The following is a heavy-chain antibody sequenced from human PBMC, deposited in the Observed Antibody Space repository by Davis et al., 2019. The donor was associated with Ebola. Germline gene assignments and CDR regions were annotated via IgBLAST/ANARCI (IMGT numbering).Heavy chain of an antibody. D-gene: IGHD2-8*01. Sequence: SETLSLTCAVYGGSFSGYYWSWIRQPPGKGLEWIGEINHSGSTNYNPSLKSRVTISVDTSKNQFSLKLSSVTAADTAVYFCARVNGCGSNGCHSVEDDYWGQGTLVTVSS. CDR2: INHSGST. CDR3: ARVNGCGSNGCHSVEDDY. CDR1: GGSFSGYY. J-gene: IGHJ4*02. V-gene: IGHV4-34*01.